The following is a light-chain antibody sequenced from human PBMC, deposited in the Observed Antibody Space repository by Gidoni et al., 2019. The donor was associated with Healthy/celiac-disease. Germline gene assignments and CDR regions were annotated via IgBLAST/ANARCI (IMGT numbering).Light chain of an antibody. J-gene: IGKJ1*01. CDR3: QQYNNWPRT. V-gene: IGKV3-15*01. Sequence: EIVMPQSPATLSVSPGERATLSCRASQSVSSNLAWYQQKPGQAPRLLIYGASTRATGIPARFSGSGSGTEFTLTISSLQSEDFAVYYCQQYNNWPRTFGQGTKVEFK. CDR2: GAS. CDR1: QSVSSN.